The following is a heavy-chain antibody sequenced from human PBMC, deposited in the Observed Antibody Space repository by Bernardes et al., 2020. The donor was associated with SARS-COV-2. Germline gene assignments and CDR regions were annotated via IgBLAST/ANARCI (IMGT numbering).Heavy chain of an antibody. J-gene: IGHJ4*02. CDR1: GGSISSSSFY. CDR2: IYYTGST. D-gene: IGHD6-19*01. V-gene: IGHV4-39*01. CDR3: ARAPPEAVAGMGLFDN. Sequence: WETLSLTCTVSGGSISSSSFYWGWIRQPPGKGLEWIGSIYYTGSTYYNPSLKSRVTISVDTSKNQFSLKLSSVTAADTAVYYCARAPPEAVAGMGLFDNWGQGILVTVSS.